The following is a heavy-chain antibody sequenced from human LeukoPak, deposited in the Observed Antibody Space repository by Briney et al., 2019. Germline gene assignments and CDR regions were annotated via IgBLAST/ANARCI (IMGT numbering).Heavy chain of an antibody. D-gene: IGHD3-10*01. CDR2: IYYSGST. V-gene: IGHV4-39*01. Sequence: PSETLSLTCTVSGGSISSSSYYWGWFRQPPGKGLEWIGSIYYSGSTYYNPSLKSRVTISVDTSKNQFSLKLSSVTAADTAVYYCARRPVGTGKNPSRKLLGEYYFDYWGQGTLVTVSS. CDR3: ARRPVGTGKNPSRKLLGEYYFDY. J-gene: IGHJ4*02. CDR1: GGSISSSSYY.